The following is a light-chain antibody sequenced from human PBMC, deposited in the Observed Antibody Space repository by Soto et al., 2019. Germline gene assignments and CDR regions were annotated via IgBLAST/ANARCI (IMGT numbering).Light chain of an antibody. J-gene: IGKJ1*01. V-gene: IGKV1-27*01. CDR2: AAS. CDR3: QRYNSAPQT. CDR1: QGINNY. Sequence: DIQMTQSPSSLSASVGDRVTITCRASQGINNYLAWYQQKPGKVPKLLINAASTLQSGVPSRISGSGSGTEFTLTISSLQPEDVATYYCQRYNSAPQTFGQGTKVEIK.